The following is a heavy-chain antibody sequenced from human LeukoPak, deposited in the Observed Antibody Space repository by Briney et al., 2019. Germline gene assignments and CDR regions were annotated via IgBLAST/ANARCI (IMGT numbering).Heavy chain of an antibody. CDR2: IISRGDTT. J-gene: IGHJ4*02. CDR3: VKGTPVARQIFDW. CDR1: GFTFNTYS. D-gene: IGHD6-6*01. Sequence: PGGSLRLSCAASGFTFNTYSMNWVRQAPGKGLEWVSNIISRGDTTHYAASVKGRFDISRDNSENTLFLQLNSLRAEDTSVYYCVKGTPVARQIFDWWAQGTLVTVSS. V-gene: IGHV3-48*01.